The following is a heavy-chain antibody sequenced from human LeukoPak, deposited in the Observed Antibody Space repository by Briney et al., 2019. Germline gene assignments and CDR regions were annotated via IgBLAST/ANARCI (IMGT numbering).Heavy chain of an antibody. Sequence: ASVKVSCKASGYTFTSYYMHWVRQAPGQGLEWMGIINPSGGSTSYAQKFQGRVTMTRDTSTSTVYMELSSLRSEDTAVYYCARARGYSYGYVAGLDYWGEGTLVTVSS. J-gene: IGHJ4*02. V-gene: IGHV1-46*01. CDR2: INPSGGST. D-gene: IGHD5-18*01. CDR3: ARARGYSYGYVAGLDY. CDR1: GYTFTSYY.